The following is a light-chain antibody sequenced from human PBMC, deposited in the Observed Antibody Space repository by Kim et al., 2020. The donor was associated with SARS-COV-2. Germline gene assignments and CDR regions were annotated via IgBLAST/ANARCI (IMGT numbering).Light chain of an antibody. V-gene: IGKV1-39*01. CDR2: AAS. J-gene: IGKJ4*01. Sequence: DIQMTQSPSSLSVSVGDRVTITCRASQRISNFLSWYQQKSGRAPKLLIYAASSLQSGVPSRFSGSGSGTDFTLTISSLQPEDFATYYCQQYYYSPLTFGGGTKVGIK. CDR1: QRISNF. CDR3: QQYYYSPLT.